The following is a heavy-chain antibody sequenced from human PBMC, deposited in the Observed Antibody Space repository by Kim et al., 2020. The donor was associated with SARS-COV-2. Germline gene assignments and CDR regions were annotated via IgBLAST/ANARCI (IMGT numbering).Heavy chain of an antibody. D-gene: IGHD6-19*01. V-gene: IGHV1-24*01. CDR1: GYTLSKLS. J-gene: IGHJ4*02. CDR3: ATTGYSSGWYFVFSF. Sequence: ASVKVSCKASGYTLSKLSIHWVRQAPGKGLEWMGAFEPEDGETIYAQKFQGRVTMTEDTSTHTAYMEMTSLRSEDTAVYYCATTGYSSGWYFVFSFWGQGTLVTVSS. CDR2: FEPEDGET.